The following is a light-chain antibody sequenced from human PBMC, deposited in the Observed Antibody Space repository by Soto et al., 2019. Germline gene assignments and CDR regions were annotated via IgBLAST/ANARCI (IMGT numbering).Light chain of an antibody. CDR1: SSDVGGYNY. V-gene: IGLV2-11*01. CDR3: CSYAGSYIFYV. CDR2: DVN. J-gene: IGLJ1*01. Sequence: QSVLTQPRSVSGSPGQSVTISCTGTSSDVGGYNYVSWYQQHPGKAPKLMIFDVNQRPSGVPHRFSGSKSGNTASLTISGLQAEDEADYYCCSYAGSYIFYVFGTGTKLTVL.